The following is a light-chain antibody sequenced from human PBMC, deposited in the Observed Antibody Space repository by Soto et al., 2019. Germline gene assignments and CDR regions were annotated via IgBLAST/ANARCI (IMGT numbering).Light chain of an antibody. CDR1: RSVLYKSNNKNH. Sequence: DIVMTQSPDSLAVSLGERATMNCKCSRSVLYKSNNKNHLAWYQQKPGQPPQLIIYWASTRESGVPDRFSGSGSGTDFTLTISSLQAEDVAVYYCQQYYSTPPTFGGGTKVDIK. V-gene: IGKV4-1*01. J-gene: IGKJ4*01. CDR2: WAS. CDR3: QQYYSTPPT.